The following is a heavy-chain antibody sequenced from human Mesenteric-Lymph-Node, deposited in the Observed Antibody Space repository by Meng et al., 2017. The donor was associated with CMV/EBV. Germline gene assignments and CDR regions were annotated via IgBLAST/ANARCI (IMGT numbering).Heavy chain of an antibody. D-gene: IGHD3-22*01. V-gene: IGHV4-39*01. J-gene: IGHJ4*02. CDR2: IYYSGST. CDR1: GGSISSSSYY. Sequence: GGSISSSSYYWGWIRQPPGKGLEWIGSIYYSGSTYYNPSLKSRVTISVDTSKNQFSLKLSSVTAADTAVYYCAGDSSGYYLNYFDYWGQGTPGHRLL. CDR3: AGDSSGYYLNYFDY.